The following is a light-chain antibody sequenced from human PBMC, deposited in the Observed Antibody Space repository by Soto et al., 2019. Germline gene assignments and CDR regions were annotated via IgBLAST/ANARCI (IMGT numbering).Light chain of an antibody. CDR2: SDD. V-gene: IGLV1-47*02. Sequence: SVLAHPPSASETPGQTVTISSFGNNSHIGSNFVCWYQQVPGTAPKLFIHSDDQWRSGVPDCFSGAKSGTSASLTIFCLRVEDEAEYHCAARNYFLFVAFGGGTKFTV. J-gene: IGLJ3*02. CDR3: AARNYFLFVA. CDR1: NSHIGSNF.